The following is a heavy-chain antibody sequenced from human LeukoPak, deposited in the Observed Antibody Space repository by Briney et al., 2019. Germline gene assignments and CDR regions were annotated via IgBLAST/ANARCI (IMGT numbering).Heavy chain of an antibody. Sequence: SETLSLTCAVYGGSFNGYYWSWIRQPPGKGLEWIGEINHSGSTNYNPSLKSRVTISVDTSKNQFSLKLSSVTAADTAVYYCARGLYSSSWYSLGYMDVWGKGTTVTVSS. D-gene: IGHD6-13*01. CDR1: GGSFNGYY. V-gene: IGHV4-34*01. CDR2: INHSGST. CDR3: ARGLYSSSWYSLGYMDV. J-gene: IGHJ6*03.